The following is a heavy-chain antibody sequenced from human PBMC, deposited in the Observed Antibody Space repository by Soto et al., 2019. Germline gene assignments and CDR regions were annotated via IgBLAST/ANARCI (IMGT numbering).Heavy chain of an antibody. Sequence: QVHLVQSGAEMKKPGSSVKVSCKVSGGDLTNSGISWVRQAPGQGLEWMGGIFPLLGMVDYSQKFQGRVTITADESTNTAYMDLGSLRSDDTAVYYCVKEDGAGFKSWGQGTLVIVSS. D-gene: IGHD1-26*01. J-gene: IGHJ4*02. V-gene: IGHV1-69*04. CDR1: GGDLTNSG. CDR3: VKEDGAGFKS. CDR2: IFPLLGMV.